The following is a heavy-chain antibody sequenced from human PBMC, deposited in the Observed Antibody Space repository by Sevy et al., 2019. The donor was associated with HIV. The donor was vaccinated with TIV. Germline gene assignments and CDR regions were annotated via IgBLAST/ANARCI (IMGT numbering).Heavy chain of an antibody. CDR2: IYYSGST. CDR1: GGSMSSYY. V-gene: IGHV4-59*08. CDR3: ARHLVVAASAFDF. J-gene: IGHJ3*01. Sequence: SETLSLTCSVSGGSMSSYYWSWIRQSPGKGLEWIGYIYYSGSTKYNPSLKSRVTVSLDMSRNQFSLTLSSVTAADTAVYYCARHLVVAASAFDFWGQGTMVTVSS. D-gene: IGHD2-15*01.